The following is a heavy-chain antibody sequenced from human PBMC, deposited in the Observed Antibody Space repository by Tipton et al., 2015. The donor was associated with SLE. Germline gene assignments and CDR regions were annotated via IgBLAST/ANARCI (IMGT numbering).Heavy chain of an antibody. D-gene: IGHD5/OR15-5a*01. V-gene: IGHV4-38-2*01. CDR2: LYHSGST. J-gene: IGHJ4*02. CDR1: GYSITSGYH. CDR3: ARGQFSVYEIFDY. Sequence: TLSLTCAVSGYSITSGYHWGWVRQPPGKGLGWLGNLYHSGSTYYNPSLKSRVTISVDTSKNQFSLRLTSVTAADTALYYCARGQFSVYEIFDYWGQGTLVTVSS.